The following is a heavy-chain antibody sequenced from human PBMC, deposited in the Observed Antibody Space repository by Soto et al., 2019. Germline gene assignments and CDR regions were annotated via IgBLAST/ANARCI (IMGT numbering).Heavy chain of an antibody. CDR2: ISGSGGST. CDR1: GFTFSSYA. CDR3: ANGIIMVRGVTLYFDY. D-gene: IGHD3-10*01. V-gene: IGHV3-23*01. Sequence: PGGSLRLSCAASGFTFSSYAMSWVPQAPGKGLEWVSAISGSGGSTYYADSVKGRFTISRDNSKNTLYLQMNSLRAEDTAVYCCANGIIMVRGVTLYFDYWGQGTLVTVSS. J-gene: IGHJ4*02.